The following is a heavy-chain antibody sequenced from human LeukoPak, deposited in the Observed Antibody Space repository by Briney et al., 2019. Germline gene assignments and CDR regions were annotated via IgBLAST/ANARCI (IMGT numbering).Heavy chain of an antibody. D-gene: IGHD3-10*01. CDR1: GYTFTGYY. Sequence: ASVKVSCKASGYTFTGYYMHWVRQAPGQGLEWMGWINPNSGGTNYAQKFQGRVNMTRDTSISTAYMELSRLRSDDTAVYYCARDYPDYYGSGCYEAFDIWGQGTMVTVSS. J-gene: IGHJ3*02. V-gene: IGHV1-2*02. CDR2: INPNSGGT. CDR3: ARDYPDYYGSGCYEAFDI.